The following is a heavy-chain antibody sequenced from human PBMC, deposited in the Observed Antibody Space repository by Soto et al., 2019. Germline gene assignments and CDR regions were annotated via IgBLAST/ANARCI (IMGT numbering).Heavy chain of an antibody. CDR3: ARTNSRGHWAAWY. D-gene: IGHD3-22*01. J-gene: IGHJ4*02. CDR2: FYNGGST. CDR1: GDSVNSGSYY. V-gene: IGHV4-61*01. Sequence: SETLSLTCTVSGDSVNSGSYYWSWIRQPPGKGLEWIGYFYNGGSTNYNPSLKSRVTISVDTSKNQFSLKLSSVTAADTAVYYCARTNSRGHWAAWYWGQGTLVTVSS.